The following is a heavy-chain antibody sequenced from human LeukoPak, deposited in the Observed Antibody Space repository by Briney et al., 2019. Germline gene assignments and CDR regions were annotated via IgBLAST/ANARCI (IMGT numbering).Heavy chain of an antibody. V-gene: IGHV1-2*02. Sequence: ASLKLSCKASGYTFTDYYMHWVRQAPGQGLEWMGWINPDSSGTNYAQRFQGRVTMTRDTSISTAYMQLSRLRSDDTAFYYCARAGVWDYNDSSGYHKGAFDIWGQGTMVTVSS. CDR1: GYTFTDYY. D-gene: IGHD3-22*01. J-gene: IGHJ3*02. CDR3: ARAGVWDYNDSSGYHKGAFDI. CDR2: INPDSSGT.